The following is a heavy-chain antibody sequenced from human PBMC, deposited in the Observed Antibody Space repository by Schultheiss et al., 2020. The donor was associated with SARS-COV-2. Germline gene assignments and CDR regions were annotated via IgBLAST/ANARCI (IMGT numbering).Heavy chain of an antibody. CDR2: IWYDGSNK. Sequence: GGSLRLSCAASGFTFSNYAMSWVRQAPGKGLEWVAVIWYDGSNKEYADSVKGRFTISRDNSRNTMYMQMKSVRAEDTAVYYCARDLVYSRSAPDYWGQGTLVTVSS. D-gene: IGHD2-8*01. CDR3: ARDLVYSRSAPDY. CDR1: GFTFSNYA. V-gene: IGHV3-33*08. J-gene: IGHJ4*02.